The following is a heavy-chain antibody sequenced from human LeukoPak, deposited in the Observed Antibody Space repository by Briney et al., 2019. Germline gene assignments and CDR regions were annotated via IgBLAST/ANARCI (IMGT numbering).Heavy chain of an antibody. CDR3: ARGGHFYDSSGYYALDY. D-gene: IGHD3-22*01. CDR2: ISYDGSNK. Sequence: GGSLRLSCAASGFTFSSYGMHWVRQAPGKGLEWVAVISYDGSNKYYADSVKGRFTISRDNSKNTLYLQMNSLRAEDTAVYYYARGGHFYDSSGYYALDYWGQGTLVTVSS. V-gene: IGHV3-30*03. J-gene: IGHJ4*02. CDR1: GFTFSSYG.